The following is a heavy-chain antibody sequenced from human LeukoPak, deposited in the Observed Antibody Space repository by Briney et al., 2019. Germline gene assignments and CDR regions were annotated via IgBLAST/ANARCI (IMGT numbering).Heavy chain of an antibody. CDR3: ARESPAVAWHPLDY. CDR1: GFTVSSNN. J-gene: IGHJ4*02. V-gene: IGHV3-53*01. CDR2: IYSGGST. Sequence: GGSLRLSCAASGFTVSSNNMSWVRQAPGKGLEWVSVIYSGGSTYYADSVKGRFTISRDNSKNTLYLQMNSLRAEDTAVYYCARESPAVAWHPLDYWGQGTLVTVSS. D-gene: IGHD6-19*01.